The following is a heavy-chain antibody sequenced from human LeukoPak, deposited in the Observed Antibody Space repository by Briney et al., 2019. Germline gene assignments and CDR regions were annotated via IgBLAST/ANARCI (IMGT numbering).Heavy chain of an antibody. J-gene: IGHJ4*02. D-gene: IGHD3-3*01. V-gene: IGHV3-23*01. CDR3: AKPYDFWSGYYKNEYYFDY. CDR1: GFTFSSYA. Sequence: GGSLRLSCAASGFTFSSYAMSWVRQAPGKGLEWVSAISGSGGSTYYADSVKGRFTISRDNSKNTLYLQMNSLRAKDTAVYYCAKPYDFWSGYYKNEYYFDYWGQGTLVTVSS. CDR2: ISGSGGST.